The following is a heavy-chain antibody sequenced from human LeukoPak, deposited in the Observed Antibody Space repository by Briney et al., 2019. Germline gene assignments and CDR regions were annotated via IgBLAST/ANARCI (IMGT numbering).Heavy chain of an antibody. CDR2: INPSGGST. J-gene: IGHJ4*02. Sequence: GASVKVSCKASGYTFTSYYMHWVRQAPGQGLEWMGIINPSGGSTSYAQKFQGRVTTNRDTSTSTVYMELSSLRSEDTAVYYCARGICSSTSCYDYFDYWGQGTLVTVSS. CDR1: GYTFTSYY. CDR3: ARGICSSTSCYDYFDY. V-gene: IGHV1-46*01. D-gene: IGHD2-2*01.